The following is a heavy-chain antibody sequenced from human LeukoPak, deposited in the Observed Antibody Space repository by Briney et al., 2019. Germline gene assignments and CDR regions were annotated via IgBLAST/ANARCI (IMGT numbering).Heavy chain of an antibody. CDR3: ARDVGYCSGGSCYRWFAS. D-gene: IGHD2-15*01. CDR2: ISTSSAVM. V-gene: IGHV3-48*01. J-gene: IGHJ5*01. Sequence: GGSLRLSCAASGFTFISYSISWVRQAPGKGLEWVSYISTSSAVMYYADSVKGRFTISRDDARNSVSLQMNSLRADDTAVYYCARDVGYCSGGSCYRWFASWGQGTLVIVSS. CDR1: GFTFISYS.